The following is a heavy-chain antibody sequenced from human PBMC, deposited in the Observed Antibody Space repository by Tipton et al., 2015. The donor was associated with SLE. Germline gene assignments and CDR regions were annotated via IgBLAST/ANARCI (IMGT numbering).Heavy chain of an antibody. CDR1: GGSVSSGSYY. V-gene: IGHV4-39*07. J-gene: IGHJ3*02. D-gene: IGHD1-7*01. CDR3: ARWNFVTMTGGFDI. CDR2: IYYSGST. Sequence: TLSLTCTVSGGSVSSGSYYWAWIRQPPGKGPEWIGTIYYSGSTYYYPSLKSRITISVDTSKNQFSLEVRSVTAADTAIYYCARWNFVTMTGGFDIWGQGTSGHRLL.